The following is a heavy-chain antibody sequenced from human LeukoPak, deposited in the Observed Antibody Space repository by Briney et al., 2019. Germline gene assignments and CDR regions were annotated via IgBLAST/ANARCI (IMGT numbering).Heavy chain of an antibody. CDR3: ARALIMVRGSLDY. CDR1: GGTFNSYA. J-gene: IGHJ4*02. V-gene: IGHV1-69*06. Sequence: ASVKVSCKASGGTFNSYAISWVRQAPGQGLEWMGGIIPIFGTTNYARKFRGRVTLTADKSTRTAYMELSSLRSEDTAVYYCARALIMVRGSLDYWGQGTLVTVSS. CDR2: IIPIFGTT. D-gene: IGHD3-10*01.